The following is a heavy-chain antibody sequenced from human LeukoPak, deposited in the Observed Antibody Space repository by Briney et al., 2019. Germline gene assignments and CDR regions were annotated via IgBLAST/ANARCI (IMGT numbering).Heavy chain of an antibody. J-gene: IGHJ6*03. V-gene: IGHV4-34*01. CDR2: INHSGST. D-gene: IGHD3-10*01. Sequence: SETLSLTCAVYGGSFSGYCWSWIRQPPGKGLEWIGEINHSGSTNYNPSLKSRVTISVDTSKNQFSLKLSSVTAADTAVYYCARQRRYYGSGSYYPNYYYYYMDVWGKGTTVTVSS. CDR1: GGSFSGYC. CDR3: ARQRRYYGSGSYYPNYYYYYMDV.